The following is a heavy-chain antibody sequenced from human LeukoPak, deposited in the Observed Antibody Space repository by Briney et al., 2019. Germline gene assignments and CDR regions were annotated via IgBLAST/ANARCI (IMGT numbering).Heavy chain of an antibody. Sequence: GESLKISCKGSGYSFTSYWIGWVRQMPGKGLEWMGIIYPGDSDTRYSPSFQGQVTISADKSISTAYLQWSSLKASDTAMYYCARLWAYCGGDCYSSFAFDIWGQGTMVTVSS. J-gene: IGHJ3*02. V-gene: IGHV5-51*01. CDR2: IYPGDSDT. D-gene: IGHD2-21*02. CDR1: GYSFTSYW. CDR3: ARLWAYCGGDCYSSFAFDI.